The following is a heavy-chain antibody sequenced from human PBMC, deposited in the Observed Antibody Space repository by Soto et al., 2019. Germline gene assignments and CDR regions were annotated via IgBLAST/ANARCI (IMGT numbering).Heavy chain of an antibody. V-gene: IGHV3-74*01. CDR3: ARDRGYYDGSGYYYFGSFDI. CDR1: GFTLSSYW. J-gene: IGHJ3*02. Sequence: GGSLRLSCAASGFTLSSYWMHWVRQAPGEGLLWVSRINRDGNNTAYADSVKGRFTISRDNAKNTLHLQMNSLRAEDTAVYYCARDRGYYDGSGYYYFGSFDIWGQGTMVTVSS. CDR2: INRDGNNT. D-gene: IGHD3-22*01.